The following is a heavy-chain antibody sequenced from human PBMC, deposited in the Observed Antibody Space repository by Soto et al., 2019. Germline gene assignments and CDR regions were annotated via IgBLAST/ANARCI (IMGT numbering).Heavy chain of an antibody. V-gene: IGHV1-46*03. CDR1: GYTFTSYY. CDR2: INPSGGST. Sequence: GASVKVSCKASGYTFTSYYMHWVRQAPGQGLEWMGIINPSGGSTSYAQKFQGRVTMTRDTSTSTVYMELSSLRSEDTAVYYCARDLTREMTTVTPYFDYWGQGTLVTVSS. CDR3: ARDLTREMTTVTPYFDY. J-gene: IGHJ4*02. D-gene: IGHD4-17*01.